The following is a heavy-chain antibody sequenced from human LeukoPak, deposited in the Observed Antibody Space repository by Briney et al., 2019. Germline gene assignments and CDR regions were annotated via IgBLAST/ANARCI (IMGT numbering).Heavy chain of an antibody. Sequence: GGSLRLSCAASGFTFSSYSMNWVRQAPGKGLEWVSSISSSSSYIYYADSVKGRFTISRDNAKNSLYLQMNSLRAEDTAVYYCARDLSHHGEYEDSSYIWGQGTMVNVSS. CDR1: GFTFSSYS. J-gene: IGHJ3*02. CDR2: ISSSSSYI. CDR3: ARDLSHHGEYEDSSYI. D-gene: IGHD4-17*01. V-gene: IGHV3-21*01.